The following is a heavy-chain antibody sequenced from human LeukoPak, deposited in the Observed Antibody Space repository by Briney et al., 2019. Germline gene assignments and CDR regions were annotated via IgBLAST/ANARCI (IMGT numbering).Heavy chain of an antibody. CDR3: ARGGTVTKGTYYYYYGMDV. J-gene: IGHJ6*02. D-gene: IGHD4-17*01. CDR2: IYTSGST. Sequence: TSETLSLTCTVSGGSISSYYWSWIRQPAGKGLEWIGRIYTSGSTNYNPSLKSRVTMSVDTSKNQFSLKLSSVTAADTAVYYCARGGTVTKGTYYYYYGMDVWGQGTTVTVSS. CDR1: GGSISSYY. V-gene: IGHV4-4*07.